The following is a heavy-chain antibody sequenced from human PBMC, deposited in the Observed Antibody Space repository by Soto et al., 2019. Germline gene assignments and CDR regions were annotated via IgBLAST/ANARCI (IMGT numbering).Heavy chain of an antibody. CDR2: ISTDGSVT. CDR1: GSTVSGHW. Sequence: EVQLVESGGGSVQPGGSLRLSCAASGSTVSGHWMHWVRQEPGRGLVWVSLISTDGSVTTYADSVKGRFTISRDNAKNTLTLQMNSLRAEDTAVYYCARGINYAMDVWGQGTTVTVSS. V-gene: IGHV3-74*01. CDR3: ARGINYAMDV. J-gene: IGHJ6*02.